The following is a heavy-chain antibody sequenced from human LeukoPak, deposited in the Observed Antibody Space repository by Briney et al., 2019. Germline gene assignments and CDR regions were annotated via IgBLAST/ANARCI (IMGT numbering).Heavy chain of an antibody. V-gene: IGHV4-31*03. D-gene: IGHD5-18*01. CDR1: GGSISSGGYY. CDR3: ARSGYSYGPRADDAFDI. Sequence: SQTLSLTCTVSGGSISSGGYYWSWIRQHPGKGLERIGYIYYSGSTYYNPSLKSRVTISVDTSKNQFSLKLSSVTAADTAMYYCARSGYSYGPRADDAFDIWGQGTMVTVSS. J-gene: IGHJ3*02. CDR2: IYYSGST.